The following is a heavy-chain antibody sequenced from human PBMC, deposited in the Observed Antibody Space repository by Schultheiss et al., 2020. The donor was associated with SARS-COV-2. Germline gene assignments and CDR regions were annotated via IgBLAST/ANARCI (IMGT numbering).Heavy chain of an antibody. V-gene: IGHV3-23*01. CDR1: GFTFSRSV. CDR2: ISDSDDNT. D-gene: IGHD3-9*01. CDR3: AKGGWLEY. Sequence: GGSLRLSCAASGFTFSRSVMSWVRQAPGKGLEWVSAISDSDDNTYYADSAKGRFTISRDNSKNTLYLLMNSLRAEDTAVYYCAKGGWLEYWGQGTLVTVSS. J-gene: IGHJ4*02.